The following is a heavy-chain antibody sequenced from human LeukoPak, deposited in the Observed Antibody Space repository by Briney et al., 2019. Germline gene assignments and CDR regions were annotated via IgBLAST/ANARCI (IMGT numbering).Heavy chain of an antibody. Sequence: GGSLRLSCAASGFPFSSYAMSWVRQPPGKGLECISTISDSFRITDDADSVKGRFTISRDNSKNTPYLQMNTLRAEDTAVYYCAKGHGDYFDYWGQGTLVTVSS. J-gene: IGHJ4*02. CDR1: GFPFSSYA. CDR2: ISDSFRIT. CDR3: AKGHGDYFDY. V-gene: IGHV3-23*01. D-gene: IGHD4-17*01.